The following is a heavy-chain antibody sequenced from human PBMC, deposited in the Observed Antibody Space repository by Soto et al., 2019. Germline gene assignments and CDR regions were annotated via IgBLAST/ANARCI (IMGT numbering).Heavy chain of an antibody. Sequence: GGSLRLSCAASGFTFSSYGMHWVRQAPGKGLEWVAVIWYDGSNKYYADSVKGRFTISRDNSKNTLYLQMNSLRAEDTAVYYCARGTAHDYGPSAGPIDYWGQGTLVTVSS. CDR2: IWYDGSNK. CDR1: GFTFSSYG. CDR3: ARGTAHDYGPSAGPIDY. V-gene: IGHV3-33*01. D-gene: IGHD4-17*01. J-gene: IGHJ4*02.